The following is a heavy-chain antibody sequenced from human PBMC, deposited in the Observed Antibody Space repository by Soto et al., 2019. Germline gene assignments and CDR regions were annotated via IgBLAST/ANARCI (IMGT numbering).Heavy chain of an antibody. Sequence: SETLSLTCAVSGGSFSGYYWCWICQPPGTGLEWIGEINNSGSANYNQNLKSRVTISVETYKNKFSLKLSSVTAADTAVYYWARDPGAVAGTLQDYWGQGTLVTVSS. J-gene: IGHJ4*02. V-gene: IGHV4-34*01. CDR1: GGSFSGYY. D-gene: IGHD6-19*01. CDR2: INNSGSA. CDR3: ARDPGAVAGTLQDY.